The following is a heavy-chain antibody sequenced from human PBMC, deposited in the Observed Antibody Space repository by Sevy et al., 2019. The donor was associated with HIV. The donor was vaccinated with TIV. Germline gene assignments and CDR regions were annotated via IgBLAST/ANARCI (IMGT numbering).Heavy chain of an antibody. J-gene: IGHJ4*02. Sequence: GGSVRLSCAASGFTFSNAWMSWVRQAPGKGLEWVGRIKSKTDGGTTDYAAPVKGRFTISRDDSKNTLYLQMNSLKTEDTAVYYCTTGMRNAKFDYWGQGTLVTVSS. CDR1: GFTFSNAW. CDR2: IKSKTDGGTT. CDR3: TTGMRNAKFDY. V-gene: IGHV3-15*01.